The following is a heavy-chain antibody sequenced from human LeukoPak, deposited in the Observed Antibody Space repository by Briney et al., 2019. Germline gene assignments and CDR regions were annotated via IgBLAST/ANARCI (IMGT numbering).Heavy chain of an antibody. CDR1: GGSISSSSYY. CDR3: ARRLIVVVPAAHYWYFDL. J-gene: IGHJ2*01. V-gene: IGHV4-39*01. Sequence: PSETLSLTCTVSGGSISSSSYYWGWIRQPPGKGLEWIGSIYYSGSTYYNPSLKSRVTISVDTSKNQFSLKLSSVTAADTAVYYCARRLIVVVPAAHYWYFDLWGRGTLVTVSS. CDR2: IYYSGST. D-gene: IGHD2-2*01.